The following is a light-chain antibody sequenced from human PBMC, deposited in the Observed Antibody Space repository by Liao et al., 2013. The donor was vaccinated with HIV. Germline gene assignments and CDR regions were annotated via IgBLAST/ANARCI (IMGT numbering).Light chain of an antibody. J-gene: IGLJ2*01. CDR3: QAWDSSTAYVV. CDR1: DIGRKT. V-gene: IGLV3-21*01. Sequence: SFVLTQPPSVSVAPGKTASITCGGNDIGRKTVHWYQQRPGQSPVLVIYHDTKRPSGIPERFSGSNSGNTATLTISGTQAMDEADYYCQAWDSSTAYVVFGGGTKLTVL. CDR2: HDT.